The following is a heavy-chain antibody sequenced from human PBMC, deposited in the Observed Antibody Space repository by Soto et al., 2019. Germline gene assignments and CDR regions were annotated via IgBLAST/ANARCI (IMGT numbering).Heavy chain of an antibody. CDR3: ARAMSSGSYFDY. J-gene: IGHJ4*02. CDR1: GFTLRSYW. V-gene: IGHV3-7*01. Sequence: PGGSLSLSCAASGFTLRSYWMSWVRQAPGKGLEWLATIKTDASEKKYVDSVKGRFTVSRDNAKNTLYLQMNSLRAEDTAVYYCARAMSSGSYFDYWGQGTLVTVSS. D-gene: IGHD1-26*01. CDR2: IKTDASEK.